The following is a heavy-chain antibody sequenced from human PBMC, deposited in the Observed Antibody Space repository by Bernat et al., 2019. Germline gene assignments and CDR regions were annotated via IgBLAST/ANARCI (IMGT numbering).Heavy chain of an antibody. Sequence: EVQLVESGGGLVKPGGSLRLSCAASGFTFSTYWMHWVRQVSGKGLEWVSRISGDGSRTTYADSVKGRFTISRDNAKNTLSLQMNSLRAEDTAVYYCARDPDYGGYSYLESWGQGTLVTVSS. V-gene: IGHV3-74*01. CDR3: ARDPDYGGYSYLES. CDR1: GFTFSTYW. D-gene: IGHD4-23*01. J-gene: IGHJ4*02. CDR2: ISGDGSRT.